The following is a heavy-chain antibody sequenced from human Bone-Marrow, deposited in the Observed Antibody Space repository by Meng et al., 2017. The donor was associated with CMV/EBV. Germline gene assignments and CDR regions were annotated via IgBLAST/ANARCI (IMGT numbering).Heavy chain of an antibody. V-gene: IGHV4-34*01. CDR1: GGSFSGYY. CDR3: ARAIWGSGYAILDY. Sequence: SETLSLTCAVYGGSFSGYYWSWIRQPPGKGLEWIGEINHSGSTNYNPSLKSRVTISVDTSKNQFSLKLSFVTAADTAVYYCARAIWGSGYAILDYWGQGTLVTVSS. D-gene: IGHD5-12*01. CDR2: INHSGST. J-gene: IGHJ4*02.